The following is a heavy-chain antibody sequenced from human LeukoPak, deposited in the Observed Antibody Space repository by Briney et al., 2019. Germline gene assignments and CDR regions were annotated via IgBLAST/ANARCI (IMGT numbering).Heavy chain of an antibody. CDR3: GRVPMIAARPIYFQH. CDR2: IKQDGSEK. V-gene: IGHV3-7*01. CDR1: GFTFSSYW. J-gene: IGHJ1*01. Sequence: GGSLRLSCAASGFTFSSYWMSWVRQAPGKGLEWVADIKQDGSEKYYVDSVKGRFTISRDNAKNSLYLQMNSLRAEDTAVYYCGRVPMIAARPIYFQHWGQGTLVTVSS. D-gene: IGHD6-6*01.